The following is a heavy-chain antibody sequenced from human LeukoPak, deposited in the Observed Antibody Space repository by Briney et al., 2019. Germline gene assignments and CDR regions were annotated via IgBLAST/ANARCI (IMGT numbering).Heavy chain of an antibody. CDR1: GFTFNTYS. V-gene: IGHV3-21*01. CDR3: ARGGQVVSASDNWFDP. CDR2: ISRASESI. J-gene: IGHJ5*02. Sequence: GGSLRLSCAASGFTFNTYSMSWVRQAPGKGLEWVSIISRASESIFYADSVKGRFTISRDNAKKSLYLQMNSLRAEDTALYYCARGGQVVSASDNWFDPWGQGTLVTVSS. D-gene: IGHD2-2*01.